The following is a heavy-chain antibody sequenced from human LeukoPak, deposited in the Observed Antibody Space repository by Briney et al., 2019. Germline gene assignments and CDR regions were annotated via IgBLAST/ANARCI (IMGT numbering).Heavy chain of an antibody. J-gene: IGHJ3*02. CDR1: GYSFTDYW. D-gene: IGHD2-15*01. CDR3: ARVGMCSGGGCMGRDAFDI. V-gene: IGHV3-7*01. Sequence: GGSLRLSCAAFGYSFTDYWMTWVRQAPGKGLEWVANINLDGGEKVYVDSVEGRFTISRDNARTSVYLQMNSLRVEDTAVYYCARVGMCSGGGCMGRDAFDIWGRGTKVTVSS. CDR2: INLDGGEK.